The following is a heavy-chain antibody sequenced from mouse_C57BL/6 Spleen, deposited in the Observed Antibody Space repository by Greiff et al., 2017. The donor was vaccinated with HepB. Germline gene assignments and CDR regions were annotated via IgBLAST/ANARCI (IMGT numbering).Heavy chain of an antibody. Sequence: QVQLQQPGAELVKPGASVKLSCKASGYTFTSYWMHWVKQRPGQGLEWIGMIHPNSGSTNYNEKFKSKATLTVDKSSSTAYMQLSSLTSEDSAVYYCAIYYYYDEGFAYWGQGTLVTVSA. V-gene: IGHV1-64*01. D-gene: IGHD2-4*01. CDR2: IHPNSGST. J-gene: IGHJ3*01. CDR3: AIYYYYDEGFAY. CDR1: GYTFTSYW.